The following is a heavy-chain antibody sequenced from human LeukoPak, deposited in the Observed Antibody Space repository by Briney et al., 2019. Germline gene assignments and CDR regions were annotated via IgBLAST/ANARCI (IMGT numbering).Heavy chain of an antibody. CDR3: ARNSSGWYGYFDL. Sequence: ASVKVSCKASGYIFTSHGLSWVRQSPGQRLEWMGWINIYKGNTNYAQKLQGRVTMTTDTSTSTAYMELRSLRSDDTAVYYCARNSSGWYGYFDLWGRGTLVTVSS. V-gene: IGHV1-18*01. D-gene: IGHD6-25*01. CDR2: INIYKGNT. J-gene: IGHJ2*01. CDR1: GYIFTSHG.